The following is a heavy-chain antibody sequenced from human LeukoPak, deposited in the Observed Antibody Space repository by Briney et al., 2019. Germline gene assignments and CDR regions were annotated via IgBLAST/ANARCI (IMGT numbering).Heavy chain of an antibody. CDR2: INAGNGNT. CDR1: GYTFTSYA. Sequence: ASVKVSCKASGYTFTSYAMHWVRQAPGQRLEWMGWINAGNGNTKYSQKFQGRVTITRNTSISTAYMELSSLRSEDTAVYYCARVSRSLWFGELIDYWGQGTLVTVSS. CDR3: ARVSRSLWFGELIDY. D-gene: IGHD3-10*01. V-gene: IGHV1-3*01. J-gene: IGHJ4*02.